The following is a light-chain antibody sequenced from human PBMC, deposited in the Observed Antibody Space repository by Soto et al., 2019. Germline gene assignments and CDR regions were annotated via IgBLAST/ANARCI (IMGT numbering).Light chain of an antibody. CDR1: QSISSW. CDR2: KAS. CDR3: HQYYSYSDA. Sequence: DIQMTQSPSTRSGSVGERGTITCRASQSISSWLAWYQQKPGKAPKVLLYKASTFKSSVTSRFSGSGSGTEFTLTISSLQPDYFAAYYCHQYYSYSDACGQGTKVEFK. V-gene: IGKV1-5*03. J-gene: IGKJ1*01.